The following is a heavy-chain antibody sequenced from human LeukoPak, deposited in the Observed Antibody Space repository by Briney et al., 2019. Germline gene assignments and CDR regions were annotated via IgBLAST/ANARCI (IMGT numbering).Heavy chain of an antibody. CDR1: GFTFSSYW. CDR2: INSDGSST. V-gene: IGHV3-74*01. Sequence: GGSLRLSCAASGFTFSSYWMHWVRQAPGKGLVWVSRINSDGSSTSYADSVKGRFTTSRDNAKNTLYLQMNSLRAEDTAVYYCARGKVDTAMAIDYWGQGTLVTVSS. CDR3: ARGKVDTAMAIDY. D-gene: IGHD5-18*01. J-gene: IGHJ4*02.